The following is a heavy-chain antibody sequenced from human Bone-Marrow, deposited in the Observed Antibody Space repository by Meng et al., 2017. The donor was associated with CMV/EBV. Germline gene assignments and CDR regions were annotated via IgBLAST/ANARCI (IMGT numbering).Heavy chain of an antibody. D-gene: IGHD5-18*01. V-gene: IGHV3-33*06. CDR3: AKVGSYGEDYYYGMDV. J-gene: IGHJ6*02. CDR1: GFTFSSYA. Sequence: GESLKISCAASGFTFSSYAIHWVRQAPGKGLEWVAVIWYDGSNKYYTDSVKGRFTISRDNSKNTLYLQMSSLRAEDTAVYYCAKVGSYGEDYYYGMDVWGQGTTVTVSS. CDR2: IWYDGSNK.